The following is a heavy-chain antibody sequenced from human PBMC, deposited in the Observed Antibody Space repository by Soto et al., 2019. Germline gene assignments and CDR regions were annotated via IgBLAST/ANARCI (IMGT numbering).Heavy chain of an antibody. J-gene: IGHJ5*02. CDR2: IIPIFGTA. D-gene: IGHD2-15*01. CDR3: ARSHATPTYVVVGTVNWFDP. CDR1: GGTFSSYA. Sequence: QVQLVQSGAEVKKPGSSVKVSCKASGGTFSSYAISWVRQAPGQGLEWMGGIIPIFGTANYAQKFQGRVTITADESTSTAYMELSSLRSEDTAVYYCARSHATPTYVVVGTVNWFDPWGQGTLVTVSS. V-gene: IGHV1-69*01.